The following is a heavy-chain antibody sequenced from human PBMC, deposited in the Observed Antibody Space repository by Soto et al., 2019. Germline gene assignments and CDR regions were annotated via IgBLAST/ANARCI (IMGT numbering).Heavy chain of an antibody. V-gene: IGHV3-23*01. CDR2: ISGSGGST. D-gene: IGHD6-13*01. J-gene: IGHJ5*02. CDR1: GFTFSSYA. CDR3: AKDSSSWSYNWFDP. Sequence: GGSLRLSCAASGFTFSSYAMSWVRQARGKGLEWVSAISGSGGSTYYADSVKGRFTISRDNSKNTLYLQMNSLRAEDTAVYYCAKDSSSWSYNWFDPWGQGTLVTVSS.